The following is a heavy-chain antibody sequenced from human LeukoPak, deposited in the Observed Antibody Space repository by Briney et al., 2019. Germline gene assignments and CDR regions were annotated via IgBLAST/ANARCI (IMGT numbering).Heavy chain of an antibody. CDR2: INPNSGGT. D-gene: IGHD3-22*01. CDR1: GYTFTRYY. V-gene: IGHV1-2*02. CDR3: ARGTYYYDSSGYYDAFDI. Sequence: ASVKVSCKASGYTFTRYYMHWVRQAPGQGLEWMGWINPNSGGTNYAQKFQGKVTMTRDTSISTAYMELSRLRSDDTAVYYCARGTYYYDSSGYYDAFDIWGQGTMVTVSS. J-gene: IGHJ3*02.